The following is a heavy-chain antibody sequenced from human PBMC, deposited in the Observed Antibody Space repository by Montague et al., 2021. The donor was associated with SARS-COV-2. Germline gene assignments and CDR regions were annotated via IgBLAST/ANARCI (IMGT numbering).Heavy chain of an antibody. J-gene: IGHJ6*02. CDR1: GGSISSSSYY. CDR3: ARDTRIAMLVVVTRYGLDV. Sequence: SETLSLTCTVSGGSISSSSYYWGWIRQPPGKGLEWIGSIYYTGSTYYXPSLKSRVTLSVDTSKNQFSLKLSSVTAADTAVYYCARDTRIAMLVVVTRYGLDVWGQGTTVAVSS. D-gene: IGHD3-22*01. CDR2: IYYTGST. V-gene: IGHV4-39*07.